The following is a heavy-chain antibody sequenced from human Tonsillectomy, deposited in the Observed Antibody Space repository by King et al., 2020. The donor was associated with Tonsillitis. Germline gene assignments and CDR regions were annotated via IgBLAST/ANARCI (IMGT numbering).Heavy chain of an antibody. D-gene: IGHD5-18*01. CDR1: GFSFDDHA. Sequence: VQLVESGGGLVQPGRSLRLSCAASGFSFDDHAMHWVRQAPGKGLEWVSGISWNSVSIDYADSVKGRFTMSRDNAQNSLSLQMNSLRPEDTALYYCVKDIGWRGVYSYVYGSMDVWGQGTTVTVSS. J-gene: IGHJ6*02. CDR3: VKDIGWRGVYSYVYGSMDV. CDR2: ISWNSVSI. V-gene: IGHV3-9*01.